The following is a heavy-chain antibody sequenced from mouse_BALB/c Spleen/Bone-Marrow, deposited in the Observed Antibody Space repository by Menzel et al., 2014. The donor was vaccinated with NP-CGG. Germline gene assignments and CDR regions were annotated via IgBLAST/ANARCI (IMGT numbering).Heavy chain of an antibody. V-gene: IGHV4-1*02. CDR1: GFDFSRYW. Sequence: EVQGVESGGGLVQPGGSLKLSCAASGFDFSRYWMSWVRQAPGKGLEWIGEINRDSSTINYTPSLKDKFIISRDNAKNTLYLQMSKVRSEDTALYYCARRGYDGYWYFDVWGAGTTVTVSS. J-gene: IGHJ1*01. CDR2: INRDSSTI. CDR3: ARRGYDGYWYFDV. D-gene: IGHD2-3*01.